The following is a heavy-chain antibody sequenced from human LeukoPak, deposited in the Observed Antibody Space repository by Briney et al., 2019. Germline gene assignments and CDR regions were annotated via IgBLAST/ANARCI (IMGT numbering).Heavy chain of an antibody. V-gene: IGHV1-8*03. D-gene: IGHD3-22*01. CDR2: MNPNSGNT. J-gene: IGHJ6*03. CDR1: GYTFTSYD. Sequence: ASVKVSCKASGYTFTSYDINWVRQATGQGLEWMGWMNPNSGNTGYAQKFQGRVTITRNTSISTAYMELSSLRSEDTAVYYCARGGSSGHYLLPGYYYYYMDVWGKGTTVTVSS. CDR3: ARGGSSGHYLLPGYYYYYMDV.